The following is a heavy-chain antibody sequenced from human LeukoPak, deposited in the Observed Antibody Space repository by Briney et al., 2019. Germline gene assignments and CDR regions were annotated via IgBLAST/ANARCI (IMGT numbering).Heavy chain of an antibody. Sequence: GASEKVSCKASGYTFTGYYMHWVRQAPGQGLEWMGWINPNSGGTNYAQKFQGRVTMTRDTSISTAYMELSRLRSDDTAVYYCAKHSGSLLASAGFDPWGQGTLVTVSS. CDR1: GYTFTGYY. D-gene: IGHD1-26*01. V-gene: IGHV1-2*02. CDR2: INPNSGGT. CDR3: AKHSGSLLASAGFDP. J-gene: IGHJ5*02.